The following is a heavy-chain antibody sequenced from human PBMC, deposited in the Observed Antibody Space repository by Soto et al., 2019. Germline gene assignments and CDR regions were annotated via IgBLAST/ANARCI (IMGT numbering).Heavy chain of an antibody. CDR2: IKIKTDGGTT. Sequence: GGSLTLSCAASGFTFSNAWMSWVRQAAGGGLEWVGRIKIKTDGGTTDYAAPVKGRFTISRDDSKNTLYLQMNSLKTEDTAVYYCTTDGGYQLLFVAGMDVWGQGTTVTVSS. CDR1: GFTFSNAW. J-gene: IGHJ6*02. D-gene: IGHD2-2*01. V-gene: IGHV3-15*01. CDR3: TTDGGYQLLFVAGMDV.